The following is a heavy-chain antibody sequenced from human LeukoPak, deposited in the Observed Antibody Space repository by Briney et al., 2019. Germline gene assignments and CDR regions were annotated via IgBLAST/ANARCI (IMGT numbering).Heavy chain of an antibody. CDR1: GFTFSSYA. Sequence: GGSLRLSCAASGFTFSSYAMSWVRQAPGNGLEWVSAISGSGGSTYYADSVKGRFTISRDNSKNTLFLQMNSLRAEDTAVYYCAKGRYYYDSSDAFDIWGQGTMVTVSS. CDR2: ISGSGGST. J-gene: IGHJ3*02. V-gene: IGHV3-23*01. CDR3: AKGRYYYDSSDAFDI. D-gene: IGHD3-22*01.